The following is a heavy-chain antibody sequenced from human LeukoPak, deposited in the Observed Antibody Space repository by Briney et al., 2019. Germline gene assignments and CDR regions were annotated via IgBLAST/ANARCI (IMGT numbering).Heavy chain of an antibody. CDR2: INPNSGGT. CDR3: ARVGYYDLLTCYHY. Sequence: ASVKVSCNASGYPFTAYFIIWVRQAPGQGLEWLGWINPNSGGTNYVQRFQGRVTMTRDTSISTAYMELSRLRSDDTAVYYWARVGYYDLLTCYHYWGQGTLVTVSS. J-gene: IGHJ4*02. V-gene: IGHV1-2*02. D-gene: IGHD3-9*01. CDR1: GYPFTAYF.